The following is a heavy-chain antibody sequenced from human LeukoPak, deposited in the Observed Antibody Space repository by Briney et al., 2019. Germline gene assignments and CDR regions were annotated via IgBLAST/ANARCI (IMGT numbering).Heavy chain of an antibody. CDR1: GFTFDDYA. Sequence: PGGYLRLSCAASGFTFDDYAMHWVRQAPGKGLEWVSGISWNSGRIGYADSVKGRFTISRDNAKNSLYLQMNSLRAEDTALYYCAKAAYGSGSLRPWFDPWGQGTLVTVSS. V-gene: IGHV3-9*01. CDR3: AKAAYGSGSLRPWFDP. CDR2: ISWNSGRI. D-gene: IGHD3-10*01. J-gene: IGHJ5*02.